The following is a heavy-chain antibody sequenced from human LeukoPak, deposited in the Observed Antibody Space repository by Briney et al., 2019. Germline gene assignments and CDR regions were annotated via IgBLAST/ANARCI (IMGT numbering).Heavy chain of an antibody. Sequence: ASVKVSCKASGYTFIDNYIHWVRQAPGQGLEWMGWINPHNGGTKYALKFQGRVTMTSGRSTTTVYMEVTRLRSDDTAVFYCARDAASFGTSLGYMDVWGKGTTVTVSS. D-gene: IGHD2-15*01. V-gene: IGHV1-2*02. CDR2: INPHNGGT. CDR1: GYTFIDNY. CDR3: ARDAASFGTSLGYMDV. J-gene: IGHJ6*03.